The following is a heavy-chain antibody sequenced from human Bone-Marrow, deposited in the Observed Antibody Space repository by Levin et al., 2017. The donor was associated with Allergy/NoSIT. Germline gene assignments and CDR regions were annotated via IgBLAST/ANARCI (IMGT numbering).Heavy chain of an antibody. V-gene: IGHV4-59*01. Sequence: PSETLSLTCTVSGGFISASYWTWIRQSPGKVLEWIGNIHYSGRTNYNPSLRSRVAISVDTSKNQFSLKVNSVTAADTAVYYCAREVSRPSQRWIDNWGQGTLVTVSS. J-gene: IGHJ4*02. CDR1: GGFISASY. D-gene: IGHD5/OR15-5a*01. CDR2: IHYSGRT. CDR3: AREVSRPSQRWIDN.